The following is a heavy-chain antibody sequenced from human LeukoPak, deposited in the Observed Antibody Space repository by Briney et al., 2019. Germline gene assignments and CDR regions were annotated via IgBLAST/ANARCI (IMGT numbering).Heavy chain of an antibody. CDR2: ISGSGGST. CDR3: ARDQSGYSGYFDY. CDR1: GFPFSSYA. D-gene: IGHD2-21*01. Sequence: GALLLSCAASGFPFSSYAMSGVRRAPGKGLEWVSAISGSGGSTYYADSVKGRFTISRDNAKNSLYLQMNSLRAEDTAVYYCARDQSGYSGYFDYWGQGTLVTVSS. V-gene: IGHV3-23*01. J-gene: IGHJ4*02.